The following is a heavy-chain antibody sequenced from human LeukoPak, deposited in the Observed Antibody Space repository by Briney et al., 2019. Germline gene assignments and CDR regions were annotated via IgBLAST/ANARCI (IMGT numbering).Heavy chain of an antibody. V-gene: IGHV3-48*04. CDR2: ISSSATTI. CDR1: GFTFSSYS. Sequence: GGSLRLSCAASGFTFSSYSMNWVRQAPGKGLEWVSYISSSATTIYYADSVKGRFTISRDNAKNSVYLQMNSLRAEDTAVYYCARGPFDFWGQGTLVTVSS. CDR3: ARGPFDF. J-gene: IGHJ4*02.